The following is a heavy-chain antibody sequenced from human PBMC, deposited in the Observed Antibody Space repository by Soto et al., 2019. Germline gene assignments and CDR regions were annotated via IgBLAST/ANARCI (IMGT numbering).Heavy chain of an antibody. D-gene: IGHD2-2*01. J-gene: IGHJ4*02. CDR2: IYYSGST. CDR1: AGSISTYY. Sequence: SETLSLTCTVSAGSISTYYWNWIRQPPGKGLEWIGYIYYSGSTNYNPSLKSRVTISVETSKNQFSLKLSSVTAADTAVYYCARRARYCSSPSGPWYFDYWGQGTLVTVSS. V-gene: IGHV4-59*01. CDR3: ARRARYCSSPSGPWYFDY.